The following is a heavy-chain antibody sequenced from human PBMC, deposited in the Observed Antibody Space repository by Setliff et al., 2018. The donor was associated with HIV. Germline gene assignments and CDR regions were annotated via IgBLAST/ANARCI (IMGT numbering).Heavy chain of an antibody. D-gene: IGHD6-19*01. V-gene: IGHV1-69*13. J-gene: IGHJ6*03. CDR1: GGTFSSYA. Sequence: GASVKVSCKASGGTFSSYAISWVRQAPGQGLEWMGGIIPVFRTANYAQKFQGRVTITADESTSTAYMELSSLRSEDTAVYYCARDGDSSGWYGYYYYMDVWGKGTTVTVSS. CDR2: IIPVFRTA. CDR3: ARDGDSSGWYGYYYYMDV.